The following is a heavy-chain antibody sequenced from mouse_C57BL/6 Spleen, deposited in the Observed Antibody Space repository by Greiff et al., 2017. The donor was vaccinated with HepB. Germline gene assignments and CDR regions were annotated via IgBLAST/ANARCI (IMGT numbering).Heavy chain of an antibody. Sequence: QVQLQQSGAELVKPGASVKLSCKASGYTFTSYWMHWVKQRPGQGLEWIGMIHPNSGSTNYNEKFKSKATLTVDKSSSTAYMQLSSLTSEDSAVYYCARASQLGFAYWGQGTLVTVSA. CDR2: IHPNSGST. J-gene: IGHJ3*01. V-gene: IGHV1-64*01. CDR1: GYTFTSYW. CDR3: ARASQLGFAY.